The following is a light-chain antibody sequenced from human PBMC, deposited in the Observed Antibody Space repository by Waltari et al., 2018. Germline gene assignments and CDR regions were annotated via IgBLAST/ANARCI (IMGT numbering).Light chain of an antibody. V-gene: IGLV2-23*01. J-gene: IGLJ2*01. CDR3: CSYAGGRPHVV. CDR1: STDVWPYNL. CDR2: EGT. Sequence: QSALTQPASVSGSPGQPITISCTGPSTDVWPYNLVSWYQQRPGKAPKLMIYEGTKRPSGVSNRFSGSKSGNTASLTISGLQAEDEAHYYCCSYAGGRPHVVFGGGTQLTVL.